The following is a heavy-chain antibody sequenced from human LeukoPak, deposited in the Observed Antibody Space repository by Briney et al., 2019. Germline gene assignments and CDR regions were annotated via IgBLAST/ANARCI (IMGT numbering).Heavy chain of an antibody. D-gene: IGHD5-18*01. V-gene: IGHV4-39*07. Sequence: SETLSLTCTVSGGSISSSSYYWGWIRQPPGKGLEWIGSIYYSGSTYYNPSLKSRVTISVDTSKNQFSLKLSSVTAADTAVYYCARGVQLWSNRYYYYYMDVWGKGTTVTVSS. CDR1: GGSISSSSYY. CDR3: ARGVQLWSNRYYYYYMDV. J-gene: IGHJ6*03. CDR2: IYYSGST.